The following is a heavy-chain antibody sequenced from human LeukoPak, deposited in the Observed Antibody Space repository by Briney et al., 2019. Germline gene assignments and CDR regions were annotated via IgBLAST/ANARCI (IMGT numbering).Heavy chain of an antibody. J-gene: IGHJ4*02. Sequence: PGGSLRLSCAASGFTFSSSWMSWVRQAPGKGLEWVANIKQDGSEKNYVDSVKGRLTISRDNAQNSLYLQMNSLRAEDTAVYYRARGGWYFGYWGQGTLVTVSS. CDR3: ARGGWYFGY. D-gene: IGHD6-19*01. CDR1: GFTFSSSW. CDR2: IKQDGSEK. V-gene: IGHV3-7*04.